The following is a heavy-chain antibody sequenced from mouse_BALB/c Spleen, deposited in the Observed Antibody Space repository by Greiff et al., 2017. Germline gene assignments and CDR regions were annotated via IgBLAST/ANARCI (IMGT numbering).Heavy chain of an antibody. D-gene: IGHD1-3*01. CDR2: ISSGGST. Sequence: EVQLVESGGGLVKPGGSLKLSCAASGFTFSSYAMSWVRQTPEKRLEWVASISSGGSTYYPDSVKGRFTISRDNARNILYLQMSSLRSEDTAMYYCATYKTFAYWGQGTLVTVSA. J-gene: IGHJ3*01. CDR1: GFTFSSYA. CDR3: ATYKTFAY. V-gene: IGHV5-6-5*01.